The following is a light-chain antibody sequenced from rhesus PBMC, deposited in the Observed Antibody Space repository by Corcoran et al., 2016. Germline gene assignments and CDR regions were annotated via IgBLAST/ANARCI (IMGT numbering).Light chain of an antibody. CDR2: NAS. J-gene: IGKJ3*01. Sequence: DIQMTQSPSSLSASVGDTVTITCRASQSISSWLAWYQQKPRKAPKLLIYNASTLQSRVPSRFSGRGSGTDFTLTISSLQSEDFATYYCQQYSSSPFTFGPGTKLDIK. CDR1: QSISSW. V-gene: IGKV1-22*01. CDR3: QQYSSSPFT.